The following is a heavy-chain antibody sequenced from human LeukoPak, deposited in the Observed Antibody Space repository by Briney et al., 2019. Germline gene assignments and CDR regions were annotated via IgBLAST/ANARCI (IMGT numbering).Heavy chain of an antibody. CDR2: VYYSGIN. CDR3: AREITIYGSRTYYFDY. D-gene: IGHD2/OR15-2a*01. V-gene: IGHV4-39*07. CDR1: GGSINNTIFY. J-gene: IGHJ4*02. Sequence: PSETLSLTCTVSGGSINNTIFYWGWIRQPPGKGLEWIGTVYYSGINYSSPSLKSRVTLSVDTSKNQFSLNLSSVTAADTAVYYCAREITIYGSRTYYFDYWGQGTLVTVSS.